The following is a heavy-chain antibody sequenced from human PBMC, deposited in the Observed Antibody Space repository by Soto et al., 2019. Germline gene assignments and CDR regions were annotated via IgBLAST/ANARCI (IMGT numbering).Heavy chain of an antibody. J-gene: IGHJ3*02. V-gene: IGHV3-53*01. CDR2: IYSGGST. D-gene: IGHD3-9*01. Sequence: GWSLRLCCAASGFTVSSSYMSWVRQAPGKGLEWVSVIYSGGSTYYADSVKGRFTISRDNSKNKLYLQMNSLSAEDTAGYYCASSRWAYYDILTGYYPCAFDSWGQGTMITV. CDR3: ASSRWAYYDILTGYYPCAFDS. CDR1: GFTVSSSY.